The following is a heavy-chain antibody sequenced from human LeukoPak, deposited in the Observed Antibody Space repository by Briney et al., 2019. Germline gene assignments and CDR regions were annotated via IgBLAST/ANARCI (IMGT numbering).Heavy chain of an antibody. D-gene: IGHD3-10*01. CDR3: ARGARYYGSGSFDY. CDR1: GGSISSSSYY. Sequence: SETLSLTCTVSGGSISSSSYYWGWIRQPPGKGLEWIGSIYYSGSTYYNPSLKSRVTISVDTSKNQFSLKLSSVTAADTAMYYCARGARYYGSGSFDYWGQGTLVTVSS. J-gene: IGHJ4*02. V-gene: IGHV4-39*07. CDR2: IYYSGST.